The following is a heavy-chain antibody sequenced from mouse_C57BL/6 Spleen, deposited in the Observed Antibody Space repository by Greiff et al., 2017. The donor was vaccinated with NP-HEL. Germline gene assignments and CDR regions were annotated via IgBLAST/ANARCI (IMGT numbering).Heavy chain of an antibody. D-gene: IGHD1-1*01. CDR1: GFTFSSYA. V-gene: IGHV5-4*01. CDR2: ISDGGSYT. CDR3: ARAYYYGSSCYFDY. Sequence: VQLKESGGGLVKPGGSLKLSCAASGFTFSSYAMSWVRQTPEKRLEWVATISDGGSYTYYPDNVKGRFTISRDNAKNNLYRQMSHLKSEDTAMYYCARAYYYGSSCYFDYWGQGTTLTVSS. J-gene: IGHJ2*01.